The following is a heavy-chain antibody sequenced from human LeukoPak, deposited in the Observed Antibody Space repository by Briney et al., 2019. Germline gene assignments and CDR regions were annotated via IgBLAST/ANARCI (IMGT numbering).Heavy chain of an antibody. D-gene: IGHD3-22*01. J-gene: IGHJ4*02. Sequence: SETLSLTCIVSGGSISSSSYYWVWIRQPPGKGLEWIGSIYYSGSTYYSPSLKSRVTISVDTSKNQFSLKLLSVTAADTAVYYCARAQDFSDSSGPNYLDFWGQGILVTVSS. CDR3: ARAQDFSDSSGPNYLDF. V-gene: IGHV4-39*07. CDR2: IYYSGST. CDR1: GGSISSSSYY.